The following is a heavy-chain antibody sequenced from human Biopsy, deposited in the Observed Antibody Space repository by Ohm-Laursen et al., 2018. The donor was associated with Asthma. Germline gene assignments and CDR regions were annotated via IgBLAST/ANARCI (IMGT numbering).Heavy chain of an antibody. CDR3: SRDTLGYYFDI. Sequence: SLRLSCAAFGTPFGSYNMHWARQAPGKGLEWLAVITFDGSTQHYGDSVEGRFTISRDNSKNMLFLQMNSLRAEDTAVYYCSRDTLGYYFDIWGQGTQVTVSS. D-gene: IGHD6-13*01. CDR1: GTPFGSYN. J-gene: IGHJ4*02. V-gene: IGHV3-30-3*01. CDR2: ITFDGSTQ.